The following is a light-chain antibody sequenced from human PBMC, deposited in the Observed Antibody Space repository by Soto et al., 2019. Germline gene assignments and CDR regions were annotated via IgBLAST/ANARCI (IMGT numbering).Light chain of an antibody. V-gene: IGKV1-5*01. J-gene: IGKJ1*01. CDR1: QSISSW. CDR2: DAS. Sequence: DIQMTKSPSPLSASVGDRVTITCRASQSISSWLAWYQQKPGKAPKLLIYDASSLESGVPSRFSGSGSGTEFTLTISSLQPDDIATYYCQQYNSYWTFGQGTKV. CDR3: QQYNSYWT.